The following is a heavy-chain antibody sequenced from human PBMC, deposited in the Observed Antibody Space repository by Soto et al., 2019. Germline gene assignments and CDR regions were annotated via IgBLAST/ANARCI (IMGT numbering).Heavy chain of an antibody. CDR1: GYTFTSYA. CDR3: ARDSSGYCFPSVANWLDP. CDR2: SNAGNGNT. Sequence: ASVKVSCKASGYTFTSYAMHWVRQAPGQRLEWMGWSNAGNGNTKYSQKFQGRVTITRDTSASTAYMELSSLRSEDTAVYYCARDSSGYCFPSVANWLDPWGQGTLVTVSS. D-gene: IGHD3-22*01. J-gene: IGHJ5*02. V-gene: IGHV1-3*01.